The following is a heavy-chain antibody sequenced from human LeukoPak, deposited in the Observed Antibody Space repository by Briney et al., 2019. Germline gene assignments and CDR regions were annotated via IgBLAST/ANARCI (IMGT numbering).Heavy chain of an antibody. V-gene: IGHV1-2*02. Sequence: ASVKVSCKASGYTFGGYYMHWVRQAPGQGLEWMGWINPNNGGTNYAQKFQGRVTMTRDTSISTAYMELTRLRSDDTAVYYCARDTSSSPGYWGQGTLVTVSS. CDR2: INPNNGGT. CDR3: ARDTSSSPGY. J-gene: IGHJ4*02. D-gene: IGHD6-19*01. CDR1: GYTFGGYY.